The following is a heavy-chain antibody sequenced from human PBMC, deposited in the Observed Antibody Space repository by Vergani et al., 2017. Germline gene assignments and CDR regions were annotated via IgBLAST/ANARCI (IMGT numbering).Heavy chain of an antibody. CDR2: IRSKADGGTT. D-gene: IGHD3-22*01. V-gene: IGHV3-49*04. J-gene: IGHJ4*02. CDR1: GFTFGDYA. CDR3: TGVSEGYDSSGYFFDY. Sequence: EVQLVESGGGLVQPGRSLRLSCTASGFTFGDYAMSWVRQAPGEGLGWVGFIRSKADGGTTEYAASVKGRFTISSDDSKSIAYLQMNSLRTEDTAVYYCTGVSEGYDSSGYFFDYWGQGTLVTVSS.